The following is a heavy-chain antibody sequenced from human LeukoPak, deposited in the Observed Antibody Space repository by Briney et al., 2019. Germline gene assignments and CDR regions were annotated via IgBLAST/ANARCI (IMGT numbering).Heavy chain of an antibody. V-gene: IGHV3-74*01. CDR1: GFTFNNYA. CDR3: ARETIGVANFDY. CDR2: INSDGSST. Sequence: GGSLRLSCAASGFTFNNYAMSWVRQAPGKGLVWVSRINSDGSSTSYADSVKGRFTISRDNAKNTLYLQMNSLRAEDTAVYYCARETIGVANFDYWGQGTLVTVSS. J-gene: IGHJ4*02. D-gene: IGHD3-3*01.